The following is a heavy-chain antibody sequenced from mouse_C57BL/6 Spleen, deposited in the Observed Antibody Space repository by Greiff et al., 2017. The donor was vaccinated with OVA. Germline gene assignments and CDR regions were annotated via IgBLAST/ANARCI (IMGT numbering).Heavy chain of an antibody. CDR2: ISGGGGNT. Sequence: EVKLVESGGGLVKPGGSLKLSCAASGFTFSSYTMSWVRQTPEKRLEWVATISGGGGNTYYPDSVKGRFTISRDNAKNTLYLQMSSLRSEDTAVYYCARVDGYWFAYWGQGTLVTVSA. CDR3: ARVDGYWFAY. V-gene: IGHV5-9*04. D-gene: IGHD2-3*01. CDR1: GFTFSSYT. J-gene: IGHJ3*01.